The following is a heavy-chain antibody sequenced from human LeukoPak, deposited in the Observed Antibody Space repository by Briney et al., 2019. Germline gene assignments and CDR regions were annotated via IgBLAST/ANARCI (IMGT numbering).Heavy chain of an antibody. V-gene: IGHV1-69*05. CDR2: IIPIFGTA. D-gene: IGHD6-13*01. CDR1: GGTFSSYA. Sequence: SVKVSCKASGGTFSSYAISWVRQAPGQGLEWMGRIIPIFGTANYAQKFQGRVTITTDESTSTAYMELSSLRPEDTAVYYCARAIAAAGYFDSWGQGTLVTVSS. J-gene: IGHJ4*02. CDR3: ARAIAAAGYFDS.